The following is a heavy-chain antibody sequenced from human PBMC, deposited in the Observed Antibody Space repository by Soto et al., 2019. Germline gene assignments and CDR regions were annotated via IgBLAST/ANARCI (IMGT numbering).Heavy chain of an antibody. CDR3: ARYNSRLYFDY. V-gene: IGHV1-18*01. Sequence: QVQLVQSGAEVKKPGASVKVSCKASGYIFTSFGITWVRQAPGQGLEWMGWISAYNGNTNYAQNLQGRVTMTEDTSTSTADMELRSLRSDETAVYYCARYNSRLYFDYWGQGALVTVSS. J-gene: IGHJ4*02. CDR1: GYIFTSFG. CDR2: ISAYNGNT. D-gene: IGHD1-1*01.